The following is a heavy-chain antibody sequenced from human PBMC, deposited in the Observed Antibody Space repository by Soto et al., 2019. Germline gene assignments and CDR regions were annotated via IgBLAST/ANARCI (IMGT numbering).Heavy chain of an antibody. CDR1: DGSVSSGSYY. V-gene: IGHV4-61*01. CDR3: ARDRDTSSSNWSRFDY. Sequence: SETLSLTCTVSDGSVSSGSYYWTWIRKPPGKGLEWVGYIYSSGSTLYNPSLKSRVIISVDTSTSTVYMELSSLRSEDTAVYYCARDRDTSSSNWSRFDYWGQGTLVTVSS. J-gene: IGHJ4*02. D-gene: IGHD7-27*01. CDR2: IYSSGST.